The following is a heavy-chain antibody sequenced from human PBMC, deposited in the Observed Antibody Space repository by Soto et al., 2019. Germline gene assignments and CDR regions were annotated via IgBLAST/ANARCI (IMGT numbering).Heavy chain of an antibody. J-gene: IGHJ4*01. D-gene: IGHD6-13*01. CDR2: INPNNDDT. Sequence: AASVKVSCKASAYIFTDYYIHWVRQAPGQGLEWMGWINPNNDDTRYAQKFRGRVTVTMDTSISTAYMDLTRLTSDDTAVYYCARDSAAGAGIGWDYWGQGTLVTVSS. CDR1: AYIFTDYY. CDR3: ARDSAAGAGIGWDY. V-gene: IGHV1-2*02.